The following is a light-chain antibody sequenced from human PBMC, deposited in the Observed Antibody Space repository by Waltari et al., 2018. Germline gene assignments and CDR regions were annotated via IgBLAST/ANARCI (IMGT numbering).Light chain of an antibody. V-gene: IGKV4-1*01. CDR3: QQFNDYPWT. CDR1: QSVLYSSNNKNY. Sequence: DIVMTQSPDSLAVSLGERATINCKSSQSVLYSSNNKNYLAWYQQKPGQPPKLLIYWASTRESGVPDRFSGSGSGTDFTLTISSLQAEDVGIYYCQQFNDYPWTFGQGTKVEI. J-gene: IGKJ1*01. CDR2: WAS.